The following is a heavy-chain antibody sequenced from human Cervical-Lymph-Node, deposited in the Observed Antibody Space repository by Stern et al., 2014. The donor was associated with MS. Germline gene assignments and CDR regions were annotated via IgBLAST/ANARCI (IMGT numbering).Heavy chain of an antibody. CDR3: ANAAALSCRSPSCYKAFEY. CDR2: TSIDGSDK. V-gene: IGHV3-30*18. D-gene: IGHD2-2*02. CDR1: GFTFSLSG. J-gene: IGHJ4*02. Sequence: DQLMESGGGVAQPGRSLRLSCAASGFTFSLSGMHLGRQAPGKGLAWVAVTSIDGSDKYYGDSVKGRFTISRDNSKNTVYLQMNSLRAEDTAVYYCANAAALSCRSPSCYKAFEYWGQGILVTVSS.